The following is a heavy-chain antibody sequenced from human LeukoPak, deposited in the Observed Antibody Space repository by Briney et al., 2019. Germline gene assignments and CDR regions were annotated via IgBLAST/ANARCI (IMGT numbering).Heavy chain of an antibody. V-gene: IGHV4-34*01. CDR1: GFTFSSYG. D-gene: IGHD3-10*01. J-gene: IGHJ6*03. CDR3: ARRVGRWFGERAYYYNYMDV. Sequence: GSLRLSCAASGFTFSSYGMHWVRQAPGKGLEWIGEINHRRSTKYSPSFKSRVTISVDTSKNQFSLRLSSVTAADTAVYYCARRVGRWFGERAYYYNYMDVWGKGTTVTISS. CDR2: INHRRST.